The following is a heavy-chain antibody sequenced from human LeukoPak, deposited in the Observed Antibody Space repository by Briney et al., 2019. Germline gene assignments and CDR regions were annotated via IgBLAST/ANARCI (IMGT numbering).Heavy chain of an antibody. J-gene: IGHJ6*03. Sequence: ASVKVSCKTSGYTFSSYTITWVRQAPGQGLEWMGWINTNTGNPTYAQGFTGRFVFSLDTSVSTAYLQISSLKAEDTAVYYCARGAVEDSYYYYYMDVWGKGTTVTVSS. CDR3: ARGAVEDSYYYYYMDV. D-gene: IGHD5-24*01. V-gene: IGHV7-4-1*02. CDR2: INTNTGNP. CDR1: GYTFSSYT.